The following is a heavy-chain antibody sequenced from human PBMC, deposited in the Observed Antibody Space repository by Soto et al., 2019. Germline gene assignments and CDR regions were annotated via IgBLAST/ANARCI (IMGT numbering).Heavy chain of an antibody. D-gene: IGHD3-22*01. CDR2: ISYDGSNK. CDR3: ARDRGRPDLRDTHYYDSSDLDYGMDV. V-gene: IGHV3-30-3*01. CDR1: GFTLSSYA. J-gene: IGHJ6*01. Sequence: GGSLRLSCAASGFTLSSYAMHWVRQAPGKGLEWVAVISYDGSNKYYADSVKGRFTISRDNSKNTLYLQMNSLRAEDTAVYYCARDRGRPDLRDTHYYDSSDLDYGMDVWGQGTTVTVSS.